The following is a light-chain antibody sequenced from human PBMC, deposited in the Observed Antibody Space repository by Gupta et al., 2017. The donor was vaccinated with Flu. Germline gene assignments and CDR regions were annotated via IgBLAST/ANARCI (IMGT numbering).Light chain of an antibody. CDR2: VAS. CDR1: QSVSNSY. CDR3: QQYGNSPPYT. V-gene: IGKV3-20*01. Sequence: EIVLTQSPGTLSLSPGERATLSCRASQSVSNSYLAWYQQKPGQAPRLLIYVASRRATGIPDRFSGSGYGTDFTLTISRREPEDFAVYYCQQYGNSPPYTFGQGTKLEIK. J-gene: IGKJ2*01.